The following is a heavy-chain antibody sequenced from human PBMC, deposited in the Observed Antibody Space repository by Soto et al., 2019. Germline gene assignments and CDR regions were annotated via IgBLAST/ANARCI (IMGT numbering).Heavy chain of an antibody. CDR3: AKGALAAAGIRHLDY. V-gene: IGHV3-30*18. CDR2: ISYDGSNK. J-gene: IGHJ4*02. D-gene: IGHD6-13*01. CDR1: GFTFSSYG. Sequence: QVQLVESGGGVVQPGRSLRLSCAASGFTFSSYGMHWVRQAPGKGLEWVAVISYDGSNKYYADSVKGRFTISSDNSKTTLYLQMNSLRAEDTAVYYCAKGALAAAGIRHLDYWGQGTLVTVSS.